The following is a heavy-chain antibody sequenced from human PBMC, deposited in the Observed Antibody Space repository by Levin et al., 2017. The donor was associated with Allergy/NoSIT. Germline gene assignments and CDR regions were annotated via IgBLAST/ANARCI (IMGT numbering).Heavy chain of an antibody. CDR1: GFTFDDYA. CDR3: AKGDDAFDI. V-gene: IGHV3-9*01. Sequence: LSLTCAASGFTFDDYAMHWVRQAPGKGLEWVSGISWNRGSIGYADSVKGRFTISRDNAKNSLYLQMNSLRAEDTALYYCAKGDDAFDIWGQGTMVTVSS. CDR2: ISWNRGSI. J-gene: IGHJ3*02.